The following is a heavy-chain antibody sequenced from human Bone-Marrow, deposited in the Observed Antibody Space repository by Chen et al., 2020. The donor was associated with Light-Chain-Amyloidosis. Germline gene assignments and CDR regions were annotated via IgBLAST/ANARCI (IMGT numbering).Heavy chain of an antibody. CDR2: IFYNGKT. Sequence: QVQLRESGPGLVKPSQTLSPTCTVSNGSISSGGYYWSWIRQPPGKGLEWIGCIFYNGKTYYNPSLESRITISVDTSKNQFSLDLSSVTAADTAVYFCARDLGYHDSGIDYWGQGSLVTVSS. J-gene: IGHJ4*02. D-gene: IGHD3-10*01. CDR1: NGSISSGGYY. V-gene: IGHV4-30-4*08. CDR3: ARDLGYHDSGIDY.